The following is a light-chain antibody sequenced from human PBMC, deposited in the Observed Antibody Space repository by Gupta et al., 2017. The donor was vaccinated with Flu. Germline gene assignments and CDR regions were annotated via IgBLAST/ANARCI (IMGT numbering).Light chain of an antibody. CDR3: QQHESSPLT. V-gene: IGKV3D-20*01. CDR2: DAS. J-gene: IGKJ4*01. Sequence: VLTTPPSTPLSSPQEAATPPCCMSSTSINSYLAWYQQKSGQAPRLLIYDASSRATGIPDRFSGSGSGTDFTLTISRLEPEDFAVYYCQQHESSPLTFGGETKVEIK. CDR1: STSINSY.